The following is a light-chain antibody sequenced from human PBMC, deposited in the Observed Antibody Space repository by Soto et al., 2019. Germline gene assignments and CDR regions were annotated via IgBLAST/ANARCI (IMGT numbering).Light chain of an antibody. J-gene: IGKJ4*01. CDR1: QSVGSN. Sequence: EIVMTQSPATLSVSPGARVPLSCRARQSVGSNLAWYQQKPGLAPRVLIYDASTRATVIPARFSGSGSGTEFTLTISSLQSEDFAVYYCQQYDNWPLTFGGGTKVDIK. V-gene: IGKV3-15*01. CDR3: QQYDNWPLT. CDR2: DAS.